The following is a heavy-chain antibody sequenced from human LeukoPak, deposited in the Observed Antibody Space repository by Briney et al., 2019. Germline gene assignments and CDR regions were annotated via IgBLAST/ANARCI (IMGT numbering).Heavy chain of an antibody. CDR2: ISGSGGST. D-gene: IGHD2-2*01. Sequence: GSLRLSCAASGFTFSSYSMNWVRQAPGKGLEWVSAISGSGGSTYYADSVKGRFTISRDNSKNTLYLQMNSLRAEDTAVYYCAKAKKLDIVVVPAASALDYWGQGTLVTVSS. V-gene: IGHV3-23*01. J-gene: IGHJ4*02. CDR1: GFTFSSYS. CDR3: AKAKKLDIVVVPAASALDY.